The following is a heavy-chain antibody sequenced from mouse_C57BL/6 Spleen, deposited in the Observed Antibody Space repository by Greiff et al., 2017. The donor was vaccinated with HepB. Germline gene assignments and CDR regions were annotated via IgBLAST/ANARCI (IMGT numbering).Heavy chain of an antibody. V-gene: IGHV1-81*01. D-gene: IGHD1-1*01. Sequence: HVQLLPSGAELSRPGASVNLSCTASCYTFTSYGFSWVKQRTGQGLEWIGEIYPRSVNTYYNAKFKGKATLTADKSSSTAYMELRSLTSEDSAVYFCATTVLYYAMDYWGQGTSVTVSS. CDR2: IYPRSVNT. CDR3: ATTVLYYAMDY. CDR1: CYTFTSYG. J-gene: IGHJ4*01.